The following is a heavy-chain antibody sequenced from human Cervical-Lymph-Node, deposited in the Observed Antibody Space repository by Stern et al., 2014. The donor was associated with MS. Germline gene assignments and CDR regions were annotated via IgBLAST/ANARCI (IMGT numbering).Heavy chain of an antibody. D-gene: IGHD6-19*01. Sequence: VQLVESGGGLVQPGGSLRLSCAASGFTFSSYSMNWVRQAPGKGLAWLSYISSSSGTIYYADSVNGRFTISRDNAKNSLSLQMNSLRDEDTAVYYCAREGRSGWYFDYWGQGTLVTVSS. V-gene: IGHV3-48*02. CDR3: AREGRSGWYFDY. CDR1: GFTFSSYS. J-gene: IGHJ4*02. CDR2: ISSSSGTI.